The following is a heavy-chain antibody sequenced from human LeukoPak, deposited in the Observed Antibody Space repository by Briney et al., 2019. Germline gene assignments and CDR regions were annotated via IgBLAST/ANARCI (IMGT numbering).Heavy chain of an antibody. CDR3: ARYVVYGSGKYYFDY. CDR2: ITYGGTT. V-gene: IGHV4-39*01. Sequence: PSETLSLTCTVSGGSISSFYWSWIRQPPGKEVEWIASITYGGTTYYNPSLQSRVTISVDTSKNQFSLRLNSVTAADTAVYFCARYVVYGSGKYYFDYWGQGSLVTVSS. D-gene: IGHD3-10*01. CDR1: GGSISSFY. J-gene: IGHJ4*02.